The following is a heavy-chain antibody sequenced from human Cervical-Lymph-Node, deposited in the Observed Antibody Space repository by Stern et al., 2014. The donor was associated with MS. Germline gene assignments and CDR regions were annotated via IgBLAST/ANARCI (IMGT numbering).Heavy chain of an antibody. V-gene: IGHV7-4-1*02. CDR2: INTNTGNP. Sequence: VQLVESGSEFKKPGASVKVSCKASGYTFTSYAMNWVRQAPGQGIEWMGWINTNTGNPTYAQGFTGRFVFSLDTSVSTAYLQISSLKAEDTAVYYCARDPRRLLFQQNWFDPWGQGTLVTVSA. D-gene: IGHD2-21*02. J-gene: IGHJ5*02. CDR1: GYTFTSYA. CDR3: ARDPRRLLFQQNWFDP.